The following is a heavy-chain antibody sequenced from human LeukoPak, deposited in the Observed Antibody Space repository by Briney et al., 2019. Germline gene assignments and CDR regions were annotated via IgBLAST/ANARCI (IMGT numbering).Heavy chain of an antibody. J-gene: IGHJ4*02. CDR3: ARDRSSGYYGSSDY. CDR1: GFTFSSYS. D-gene: IGHD3-22*01. Sequence: GGSLRLSCAASGFTFSSYSMNWVRQAPGKGLEWVSYISSSSSTIYYADSVKGLFSIYRDNAKNSLYLQMDSLRDEDTAVYYCARDRSSGYYGSSDYWGQGTLVTVSS. CDR2: ISSSSSTI. V-gene: IGHV3-48*02.